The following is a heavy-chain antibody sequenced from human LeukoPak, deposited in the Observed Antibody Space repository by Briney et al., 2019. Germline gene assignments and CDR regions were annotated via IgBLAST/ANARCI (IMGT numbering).Heavy chain of an antibody. Sequence: GASVKVSCKASGYTFTGQYLYWARQTPGQGLEWMGWINPKTGDTDSAQHFQGRVTMTRDTSITTVYMELSSLTSDDTAVYYCARGYYGMDVWGQGTTVTVSS. J-gene: IGHJ6*02. V-gene: IGHV1-2*02. CDR2: INPKTGDT. CDR3: ARGYYGMDV. CDR1: GYTFTGQY.